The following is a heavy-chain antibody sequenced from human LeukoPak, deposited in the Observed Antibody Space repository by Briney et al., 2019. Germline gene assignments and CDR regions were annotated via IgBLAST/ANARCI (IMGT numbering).Heavy chain of an antibody. D-gene: IGHD3-9*01. CDR3: ARDLTADILTGYYRNWFDP. V-gene: IGHV3-30*04. J-gene: IGHJ5*02. CDR1: GFTFSSYA. Sequence: GRSLRLSCAASGFTFSSYAMHWVRQAPGKGLEWVAVISYDGSNKYYADSVKGRFTIFRDNSKNTLYLQMNSLRAEDTAVYYCARDLTADILTGYYRNWFDPWGQGTLVTVSS. CDR2: ISYDGSNK.